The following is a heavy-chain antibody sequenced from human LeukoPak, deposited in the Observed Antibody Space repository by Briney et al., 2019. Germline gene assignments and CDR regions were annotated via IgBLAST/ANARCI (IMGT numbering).Heavy chain of an antibody. V-gene: IGHV3-11*05. D-gene: IGHD6-13*01. CDR2: ITSSSTSYT. CDR3: ARDPYSSTWSYGMDV. Sequence: PGGSLRLSCAASGFISSDYYMSWIRQAPGKGLEWISYITSSSTSYTNYAGSVKGRFTISRDNAINSLYLQMNSLRAEDTAVYYCARDPYSSTWSYGMDVWGQGTTVTVSS. CDR1: GFISSDYY. J-gene: IGHJ6*02.